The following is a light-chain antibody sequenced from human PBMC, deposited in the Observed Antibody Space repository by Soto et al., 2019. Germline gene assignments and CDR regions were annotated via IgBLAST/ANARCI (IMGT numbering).Light chain of an antibody. CDR2: DAS. CDR1: QRVSNSY. CDR3: QQYERPPFA. V-gene: IGKV3-20*01. J-gene: IGKJ2*01. Sequence: EIVLTQSPGTLSLSPGDRATLSCRASQRVSNSYLAWYQQKPGQAPRLLIYDASTRAAGVPDRVTGGGSGTDFTLTINALEPEEFALYFCQQYERPPFAFGQGTRLEI.